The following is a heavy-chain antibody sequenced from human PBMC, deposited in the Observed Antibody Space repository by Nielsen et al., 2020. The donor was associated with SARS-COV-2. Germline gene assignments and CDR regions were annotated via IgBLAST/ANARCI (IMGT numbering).Heavy chain of an antibody. CDR3: AKNRRDYGDYGDFDY. Sequence: GESLKISCAGSGYTFRNYDMSWVRQAPGKGLEWLSYISSTGDTVHYADSVKGRFTVSRDNSKNTLYLQMNSLRVEDTAVYYCAKNRRDYGDYGDFDYWGQGILVTVAS. CDR2: ISSTGDTV. CDR1: GYTFRNYD. V-gene: IGHV3-23*01. J-gene: IGHJ4*02. D-gene: IGHD4-17*01.